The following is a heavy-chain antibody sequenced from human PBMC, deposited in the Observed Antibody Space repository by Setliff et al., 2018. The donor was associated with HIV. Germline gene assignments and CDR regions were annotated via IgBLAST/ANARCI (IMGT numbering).Heavy chain of an antibody. CDR2: INQDGSEK. CDR3: AKDTTVRGVRSYYVDV. D-gene: IGHD3-10*01. CDR1: GFTFSTYW. V-gene: IGHV3-7*03. Sequence: PRGSLRLSCAASGFTFSTYWMTWVRQAPGKGLEWVAKINQDGSEKHYVDSVKGRFTISRDNAENSLYLQMNSLTAEDTAVYYCAKDTTVRGVRSYYVDVWGKGTTVTVSS. J-gene: IGHJ6*03.